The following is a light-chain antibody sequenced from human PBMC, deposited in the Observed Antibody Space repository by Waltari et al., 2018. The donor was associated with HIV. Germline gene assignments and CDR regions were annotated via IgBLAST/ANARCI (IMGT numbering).Light chain of an antibody. CDR1: SDDIDFSRF. CDR3: CSSTKSGSLV. J-gene: IGLJ2*01. V-gene: IGLV2-14*03. Sequence: SALTQPASVSGSPGQSITISCTGTSDDIDFSRFVSWYKQQPGKAPQVVIPRLPYRFVASNVGDTASLTILGLQIGDEADYYCCSSTKSGSLVFGGGTKLTVL.